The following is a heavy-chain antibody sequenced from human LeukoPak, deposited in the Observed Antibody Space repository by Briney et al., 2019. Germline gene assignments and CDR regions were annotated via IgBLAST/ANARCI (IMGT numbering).Heavy chain of an antibody. CDR3: AKRVPAPLFDH. J-gene: IGHJ4*02. D-gene: IGHD2-2*01. CDR2: ISDDGSDK. CDR1: GFTFSNYG. V-gene: IGHV3-30*18. Sequence: GRSLRLSCAASGFTFSNYGMHWVRQAPGKGQEWVAVISDDGSDKFYADSVKGRFTISRDNSKNTLHLQMNSLRTEGTAVYYCAKRVPAPLFDHWGQGTLVSVSS.